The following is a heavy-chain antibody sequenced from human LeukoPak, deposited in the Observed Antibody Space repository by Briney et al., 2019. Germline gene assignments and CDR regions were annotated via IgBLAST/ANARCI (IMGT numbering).Heavy chain of an antibody. CDR1: GGSISSGGYS. V-gene: IGHV4-30-2*01. D-gene: IGHD3-10*01. CDR2: IYHSGST. CDR3: ARAGGTMARGVPSWFDP. J-gene: IGHJ5*02. Sequence: PSQTLSLTCAVSGGSISSGGYSWSWIRQPPGKGLEWIGYIYHSGSTYYNPSLKSRVTISVDRSKNQFSLKLSSVTAADTAVYYCARAGGTMARGVPSWFDPWGQGTLVTVSS.